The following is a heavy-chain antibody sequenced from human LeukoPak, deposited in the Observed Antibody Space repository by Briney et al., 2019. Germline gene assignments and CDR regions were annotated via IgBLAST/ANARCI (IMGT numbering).Heavy chain of an antibody. Sequence: GGSLRLSCAASGFTFSSYAMSWVRQAPGKGLEWVSAISGSGGSTYYADSVKGRFTISRDNSKNTLYLQMNSLRAEDMALYYCAKGYSSGWYEAFDIWGQGTMVTVSS. CDR2: ISGSGGST. CDR1: GFTFSSYA. V-gene: IGHV3-23*01. D-gene: IGHD6-19*01. J-gene: IGHJ3*02. CDR3: AKGYSSGWYEAFDI.